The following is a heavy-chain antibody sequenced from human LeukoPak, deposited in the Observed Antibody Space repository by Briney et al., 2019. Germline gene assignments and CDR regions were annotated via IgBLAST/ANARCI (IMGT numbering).Heavy chain of an antibody. J-gene: IGHJ4*02. V-gene: IGHV3-23*01. CDR3: AKSSIFYDSSGYYVGEKYYIDY. D-gene: IGHD3-22*01. Sequence: GGSLRLSCAASGFTFSRYAMSWVRQAPGKGLEWVSAISASGTTTYYADSVQGRFTISRDNSKNTLYLQMNSLRAEDTAVYYCAKSSIFYDSSGYYVGEKYYIDYWGQGTLVTVSS. CDR1: GFTFSRYA. CDR2: ISASGTTT.